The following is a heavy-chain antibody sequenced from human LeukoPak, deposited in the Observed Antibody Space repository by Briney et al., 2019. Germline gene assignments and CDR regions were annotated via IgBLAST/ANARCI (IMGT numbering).Heavy chain of an antibody. CDR2: IIPIFGTA. D-gene: IGHD3-10*01. Sequence: GASVKVSCKASGGTFSSYAISWVRQAPGQGLEWMGGIIPIFGTANYAQKFQGRVTITADESTSTAYMELSSLRSEDTAVYYCARDLYGSGSRSYWYFDLWGRGTLVTVSS. J-gene: IGHJ2*01. V-gene: IGHV1-69*01. CDR3: ARDLYGSGSRSYWYFDL. CDR1: GGTFSSYA.